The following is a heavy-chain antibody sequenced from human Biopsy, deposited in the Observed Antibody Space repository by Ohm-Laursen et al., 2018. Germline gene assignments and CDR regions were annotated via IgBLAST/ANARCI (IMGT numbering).Heavy chain of an antibody. D-gene: IGHD1-14*01. J-gene: IGHJ5*02. Sequence: TLSLTCTVSGGSLSSYSWSWIWQPPGKGLEWIGQIYTSGITNYNPSLKSRVTMSVDTSKNKFSLRVSSVTAADTAVYYCARDRDRRGWFDPWGQGTLVTVSS. CDR2: IYTSGIT. CDR3: ARDRDRRGWFDP. CDR1: GGSLSSYS. V-gene: IGHV4-4*07.